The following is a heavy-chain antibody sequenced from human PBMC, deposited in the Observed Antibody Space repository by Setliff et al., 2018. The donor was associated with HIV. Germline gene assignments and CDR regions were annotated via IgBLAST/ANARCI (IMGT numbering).Heavy chain of an antibody. J-gene: IGHJ4*02. V-gene: IGHV4-4*09. CDR2: IFSSGST. D-gene: IGHD4-17*01. CDR3: AGDYAGSGRPFDY. Sequence: PSETLSLTCTVSGGSISSYCWNWIRQSPGRGLEWIGFIFSSGSTKYNPSLQSRVTMSIDTSKNQFSLKLTSVTAADTAVYFCAGDYAGSGRPFDYWGQGTLVTVSS. CDR1: GGSISSYC.